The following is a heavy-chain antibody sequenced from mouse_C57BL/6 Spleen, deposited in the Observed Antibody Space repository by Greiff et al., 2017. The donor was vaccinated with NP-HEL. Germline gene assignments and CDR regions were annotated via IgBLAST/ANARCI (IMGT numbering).Heavy chain of an antibody. Sequence: QVQLQQSGPELVKPGASVKISCKASGYAFSSSWMNWVKQRPGKGLEWIGRIYPGDGDTNYNGKFKGKATLTADKSSSTAYMQLSSLTSEDSAVYFCAIFTTSFDYWGQGTTLTVSS. CDR2: IYPGDGDT. CDR1: GYAFSSSW. V-gene: IGHV1-82*01. J-gene: IGHJ2*01. CDR3: AIFTTSFDY. D-gene: IGHD1-1*01.